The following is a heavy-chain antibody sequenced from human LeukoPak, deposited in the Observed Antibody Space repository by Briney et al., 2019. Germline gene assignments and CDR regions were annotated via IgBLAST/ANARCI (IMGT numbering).Heavy chain of an antibody. J-gene: IGHJ4*02. CDR2: IYTSGST. Sequence: SETLSLTCTVSGGSIGSYYWSWIRQPAGKGLEWIGRIYTSGSTNYNPSLKSRVTMSVDTSKNQFSLKLSSVTAADTAVYYCASNTYCSGGSCNRIWGQGTLVTVSS. D-gene: IGHD2-15*01. CDR3: ASNTYCSGGSCNRI. V-gene: IGHV4-4*07. CDR1: GGSIGSYY.